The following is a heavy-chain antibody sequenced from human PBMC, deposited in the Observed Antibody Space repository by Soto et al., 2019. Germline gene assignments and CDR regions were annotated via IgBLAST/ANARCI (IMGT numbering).Heavy chain of an antibody. CDR3: GSAVSGSYYYYYGMDV. CDR1: GYSFTSCW. Sequence: GESLKISYKGSGYSFTSCWIGWLRQLREKRLGWMGIIYPGDSDTRYRPTFQGEVTTSADKSISTAYRQRSSLKASDTAMYYCGSAVSGSYYYYYGMDVWGQGTTVTVSS. V-gene: IGHV5-51*03. CDR2: IYPGDSDT. D-gene: IGHD1-26*01. J-gene: IGHJ6*02.